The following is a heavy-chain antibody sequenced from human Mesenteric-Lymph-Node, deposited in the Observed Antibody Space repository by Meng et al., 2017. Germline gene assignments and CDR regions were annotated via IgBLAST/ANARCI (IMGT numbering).Heavy chain of an antibody. Sequence: QLQRAAAALLKPSTTRSLTCAVYGGSFSGYYWSWIRQSPGKGLEWIGEINHSGSTNYNPSLKSRVTISVDTSKNQFSLKLSSVTAADTAVYYCARRYGASAYNWFDPWGQGTLVTVSS. CDR1: GGSFSGYY. V-gene: IGHV4-34*01. CDR2: INHSGST. D-gene: IGHD4-17*01. J-gene: IGHJ5*02. CDR3: ARRYGASAYNWFDP.